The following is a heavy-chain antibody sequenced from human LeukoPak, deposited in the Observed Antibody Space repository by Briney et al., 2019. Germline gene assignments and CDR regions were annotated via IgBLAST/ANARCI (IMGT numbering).Heavy chain of an antibody. V-gene: IGHV4-30-2*01. Sequence: SQTLSLTCTVSGGSIASGDYYWSWIRQPPGMGLEWIAYINHLGSAYYNSSLKSRLTISIDGSKTYFSLNLKSVTAADTAVYFCARGVACWGQGTLVTVSS. J-gene: IGHJ4*02. CDR1: GGSIASGDYY. CDR2: INHLGSA. D-gene: IGHD3-3*01. CDR3: ARGVAC.